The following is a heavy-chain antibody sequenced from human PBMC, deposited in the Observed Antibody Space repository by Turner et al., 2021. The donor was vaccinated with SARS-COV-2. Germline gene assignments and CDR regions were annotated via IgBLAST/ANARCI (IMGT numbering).Heavy chain of an antibody. CDR3: ARSNYDFWSGYYTFYFDY. J-gene: IGHJ4*02. Sequence: QVQLQQWGAGLLKPSETLSLTCAVYGGSFSGYYWSWIRQPPGKGLEWIGEIYHSGNTNYNPSLKSRVTISVDTSKNQFSLKLSSVTAADTAVYYCARSNYDFWSGYYTFYFDYWGQGTLVTVSS. CDR2: IYHSGNT. V-gene: IGHV4-34*01. CDR1: GGSFSGYY. D-gene: IGHD3-3*01.